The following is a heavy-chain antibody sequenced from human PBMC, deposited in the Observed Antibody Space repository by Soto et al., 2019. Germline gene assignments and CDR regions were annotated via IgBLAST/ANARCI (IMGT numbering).Heavy chain of an antibody. Sequence: KASETLSLTCTVSGGSISSYYWSWIRQPPGKGLEWIGYIYYSGSTNYNPSLKSRVTISVDTSKNQFSLKLSSVTAADTAVYYCARGTTVTTYFDYWGQGTLVTVSS. J-gene: IGHJ4*02. CDR1: GGSISSYY. CDR3: ARGTTVTTYFDY. D-gene: IGHD4-17*01. CDR2: IYYSGST. V-gene: IGHV4-59*01.